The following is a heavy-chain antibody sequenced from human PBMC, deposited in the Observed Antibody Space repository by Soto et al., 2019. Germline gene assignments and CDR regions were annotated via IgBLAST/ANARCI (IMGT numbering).Heavy chain of an antibody. D-gene: IGHD3-22*01. J-gene: IGHJ3*02. CDR1: GFMFDNYW. CDR3: ARDDFYDSSVNDAFGI. Sequence: EVQLVQSGGGLVQPGGSLRLSCAASGFMFDNYWRSWVRQAPGKVREWVANIKQDGTDKFYVDCVKGRFTISRDNAKNSLYLQMTSLGAEDTAVYYCARDDFYDSSVNDAFGIWGQGAMVTVSS. CDR2: IKQDGTDK. V-gene: IGHV3-7*05.